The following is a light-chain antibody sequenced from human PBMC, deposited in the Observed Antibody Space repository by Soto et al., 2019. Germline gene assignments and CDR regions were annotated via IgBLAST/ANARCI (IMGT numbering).Light chain of an antibody. V-gene: IGLV2-14*03. CDR3: SSYSSSSTRVV. J-gene: IGLJ2*01. CDR1: SSDIGGYIY. CDR2: DVS. Sequence: QSVLTQPASVSGSCGQSITISCSGTSSDIGGYIYVSWYQQHPGKAPKVMIYDVSKRPSGVSNRFSGSKSGNTASLTISGLQVEDEADYYCSSYSSSSTRVVFGGGTKLTVL.